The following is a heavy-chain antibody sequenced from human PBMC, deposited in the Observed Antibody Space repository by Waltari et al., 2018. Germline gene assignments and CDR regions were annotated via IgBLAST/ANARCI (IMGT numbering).Heavy chain of an antibody. CDR3: AKGPTSYEGFHI. Sequence: EVQLVESGGGLVQPGSSLRLSCSLSGLTFDDYAMQWVRQAPGKGLEWVSGISWDSGKIGYADSVKGRFTISRDNAKNSLYLQMSSLRAEDTALYYCAKGPTSYEGFHIWGQGTMVTVSS. D-gene: IGHD5-12*01. J-gene: IGHJ3*02. CDR1: GLTFDDYA. CDR2: ISWDSGKI. V-gene: IGHV3-9*01.